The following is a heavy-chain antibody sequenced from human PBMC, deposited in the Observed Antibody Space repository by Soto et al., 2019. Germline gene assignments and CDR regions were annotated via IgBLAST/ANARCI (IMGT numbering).Heavy chain of an antibody. J-gene: IGHJ4*02. D-gene: IGHD3-16*01. CDR2: IIPIFGTA. V-gene: IGHV1-69*01. CDR3: XXXXXXXXXXXEGLDY. Sequence: QVQLVQSGAEVKKPGSSVKVSCKASGGTFSSYAISWXRQAPGXXXEXXGGIIPIFGTANYAQKFQGRVTIXADEXXSXXXXXXXXXXXXXXXXXXXXXXXXXXXXXXEGLDYWGQGTLVTVSS. CDR1: GGTFSSYA.